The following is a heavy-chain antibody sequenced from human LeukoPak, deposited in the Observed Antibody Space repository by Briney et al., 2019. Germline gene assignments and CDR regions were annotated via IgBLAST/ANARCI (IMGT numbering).Heavy chain of an antibody. CDR1: GGSISSSSYY. V-gene: IGHV4-61*02. CDR3: ARVSLVRGAPDYYFDY. D-gene: IGHD3-10*01. Sequence: SETLSLTCIVSGGSISSSSYYWGWIRQPAGKGLEWIGRSYTSGSTNYNPSLKSRVTMSVDTSKNQFSLKLSSVTAADTAVYCCARVSLVRGAPDYYFDYWGQGTLVTVSS. J-gene: IGHJ4*02. CDR2: SYTSGST.